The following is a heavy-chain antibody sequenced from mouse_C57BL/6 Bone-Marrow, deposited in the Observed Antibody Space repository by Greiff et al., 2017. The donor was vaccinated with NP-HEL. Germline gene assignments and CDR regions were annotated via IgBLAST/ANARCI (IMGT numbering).Heavy chain of an antibody. Sequence: EVMLVESGGDLVKPGGSLKLSCAASGFTFSSYGMSWVRQTPDKRLEWVATISSGGSYTYYPDNVKGRFTISRDNAKNTLYLQMSSLKSEDTAMYYCASPYDYDVAWFAYWGQGTLVTVSA. V-gene: IGHV5-6*01. CDR2: ISSGGSYT. CDR1: GFTFSSYG. CDR3: ASPYDYDVAWFAY. J-gene: IGHJ3*01. D-gene: IGHD2-4*01.